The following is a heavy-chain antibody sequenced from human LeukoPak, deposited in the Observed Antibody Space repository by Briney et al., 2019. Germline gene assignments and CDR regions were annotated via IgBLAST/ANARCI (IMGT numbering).Heavy chain of an antibody. CDR2: IIPIFGTA. D-gene: IGHD3-22*01. CDR3: ARDLNYYDSSGYYSPDAFDI. J-gene: IGHJ3*02. CDR1: GGTFSSYA. Sequence: ASVKVSCKASGGTFSSYAISWVRQAPGQGLEWMGRIIPIFGTANYAQKFQGRVTITTDESTSTAYMELSSLRSDDTAVYYCARDLNYYDSSGYYSPDAFDIWSQGTMVTVSS. V-gene: IGHV1-69*05.